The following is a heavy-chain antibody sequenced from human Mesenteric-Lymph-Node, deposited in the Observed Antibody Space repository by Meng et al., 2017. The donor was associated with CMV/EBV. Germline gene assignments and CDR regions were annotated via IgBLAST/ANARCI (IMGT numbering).Heavy chain of an antibody. Sequence: GESLKISCAASGFTFDDYGMSWVRQAPGKGLEWVAVISYDGSNKYYADSVKGRFTISRDNSKNTLYLQMNSLRVDDTAIYYCAKERGQLIGGRSYYFLGMDVWGQGTTVTVSS. D-gene: IGHD2/OR15-2a*01. CDR1: GFTFDDYG. J-gene: IGHJ6*02. CDR3: AKERGQLIGGRSYYFLGMDV. CDR2: ISYDGSNK. V-gene: IGHV3-30*18.